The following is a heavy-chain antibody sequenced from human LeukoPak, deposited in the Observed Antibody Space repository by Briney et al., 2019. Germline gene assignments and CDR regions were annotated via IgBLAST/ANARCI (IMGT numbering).Heavy chain of an antibody. CDR1: GGSISSYY. CDR3: ARFAYCGSGCWYYFDY. Sequence: SETLSLTCTVSGGSISSYYWSWIRQSPGKGLEWIGYIYPTGGTNYNPSLKSRVTMSVDTSKNQFSLKLNSVTAADTAVYFCARFAYCGSGCWYYFDYWGKGALSPSPQ. D-gene: IGHD2-21*01. V-gene: IGHV4-4*09. CDR2: IYPTGGT. J-gene: IGHJ4*02.